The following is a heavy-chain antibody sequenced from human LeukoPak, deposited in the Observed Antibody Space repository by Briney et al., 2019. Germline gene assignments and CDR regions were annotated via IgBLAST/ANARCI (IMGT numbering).Heavy chain of an antibody. CDR1: GFTFSTYA. CDR3: ARDRGSYSGSYLDY. CDR2: IVGSGDSA. D-gene: IGHD1-26*01. V-gene: IGHV3-23*01. Sequence: GGSLRLSCEASGFTFSTYAMSWVRQAPGKGLEWVSCIVGSGDSAYYADSVKGRFTISRDNSKNTLYLQMTSLRAEDTAVYYCARDRGSYSGSYLDYWGQGTLVTVSS. J-gene: IGHJ4*02.